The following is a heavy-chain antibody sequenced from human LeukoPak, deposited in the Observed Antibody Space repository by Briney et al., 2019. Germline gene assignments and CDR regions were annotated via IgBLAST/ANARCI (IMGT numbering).Heavy chain of an antibody. D-gene: IGHD1-26*01. CDR2: IWGDGSNK. CDR1: GFTFSSYG. V-gene: IGHV3-30*02. Sequence: AGGSLRLSCAASGFTFSSYGMHWVRQAPSKGLEWVACIWGDGSNKYYGDSVKGRFTISRDNSKNTLYLQMNSLRAEDTAVYYCAKEFWVGATRKLDQWGQGTLVTVSS. CDR3: AKEFWVGATRKLDQ. J-gene: IGHJ4*02.